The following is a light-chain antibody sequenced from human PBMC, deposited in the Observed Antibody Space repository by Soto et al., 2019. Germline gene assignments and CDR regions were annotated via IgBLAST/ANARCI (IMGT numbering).Light chain of an antibody. CDR3: SSYASSSPFV. CDR2: DVS. V-gene: IGLV2-14*01. J-gene: IGLJ1*01. CDR1: GSDVGGYKY. Sequence: QSVLTQPASVSGSPGQSITISCTGTGSDVGGYKYVSWYQQLPGKAPKLMIYDVSYRPSGVSDRFSGSKSGNTASLIISGLQAEDEADYYCSSYASSSPFVCGTGTKVTVL.